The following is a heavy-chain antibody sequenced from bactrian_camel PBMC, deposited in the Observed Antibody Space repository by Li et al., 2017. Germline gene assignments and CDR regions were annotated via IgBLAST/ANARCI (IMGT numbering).Heavy chain of an antibody. Sequence: QVQLVESGGVSVQAGGSQKLSCQVSGSTAGRLCMGWFRQIPGKEREAVARIDINDRPQYAGSLEGRVTIFRDNAKNIVYLEMNSLKPEDTGVYYCAALEIGYAASWCYPQGIRLFGKWGGQGTQVTVS. D-gene: IGHD3*01. CDR1: GSTAGRLC. J-gene: IGHJ4*01. CDR2: IDINDRP. V-gene: IGHV3-3*01.